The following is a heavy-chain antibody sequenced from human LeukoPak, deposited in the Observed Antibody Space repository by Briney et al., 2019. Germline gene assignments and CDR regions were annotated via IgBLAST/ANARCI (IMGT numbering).Heavy chain of an antibody. CDR2: IYHSGTT. V-gene: IGHV4-28*01. J-gene: IGHJ4*02. CDR3: ARKENVYYYFDY. D-gene: IGHD3-10*01. Sequence: SETLSHTCAVSGYSITSSSWWGWIRQPPRKGLEWIGYIYHSGTTYYNPCLQSRVTMSVDTSKNQFSLKLSSVTAVDTAVCYCARKENVYYYFDYWGQGTLVTVSS. CDR1: GYSITSSSW.